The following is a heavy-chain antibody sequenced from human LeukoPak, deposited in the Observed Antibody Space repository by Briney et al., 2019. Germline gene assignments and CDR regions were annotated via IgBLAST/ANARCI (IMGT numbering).Heavy chain of an antibody. J-gene: IGHJ5*02. Sequence: GGSLRLSCAASGFNFTNYAMNWVRRAPGRGLEWVSLISSSGGSTYYAGSVKGRFTISRDNSKNTLYLQMNSLRAEDTAIYYCAKDGPTAIPSWFDPWGQGTLVTVSS. V-gene: IGHV3-23*01. CDR3: AKDGPTAIPSWFDP. CDR2: ISSSGGST. D-gene: IGHD2-21*02. CDR1: GFNFTNYA.